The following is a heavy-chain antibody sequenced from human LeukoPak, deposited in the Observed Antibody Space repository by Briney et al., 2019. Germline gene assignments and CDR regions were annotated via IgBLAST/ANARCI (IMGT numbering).Heavy chain of an antibody. J-gene: IGHJ2*01. CDR2: INPSGGST. V-gene: IGHV1-46*01. Sequence: ASVRVSCKASGYTFTSYYMHWVRQAPGQGLEWMGIINPSGGSTSYAQKFQGRVTMTRDTSTSTVYMELSSLRSEDTAVYYCAREYHYYDSSGYSPLRYFDLWGRGTLVTVSS. D-gene: IGHD3-22*01. CDR1: GYTFTSYY. CDR3: AREYHYYDSSGYSPLRYFDL.